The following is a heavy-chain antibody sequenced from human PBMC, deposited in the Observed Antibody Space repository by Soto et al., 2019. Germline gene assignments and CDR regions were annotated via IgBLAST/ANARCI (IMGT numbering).Heavy chain of an antibody. V-gene: IGHV3-33*01. CDR1: GFTFSSYG. CDR3: ARDGPRSPPVITGTFGWFDP. Sequence: HPGGSLRLSCAASGFTFSSYGMHWVRQAPGKGLEWVAVIWYDGSNKYYADSVKGRFTISRDNSKNTLYLQMNSLRAEDTAVYYCARDGPRSPPVITGTFGWFDPWGQGTLVTVSS. CDR2: IWYDGSNK. J-gene: IGHJ5*02. D-gene: IGHD1-7*01.